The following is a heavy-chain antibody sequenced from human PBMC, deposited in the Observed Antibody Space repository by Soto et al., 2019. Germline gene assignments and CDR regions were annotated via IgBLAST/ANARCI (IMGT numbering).Heavy chain of an antibody. J-gene: IGHJ6*02. CDR1: GGTISRYA. V-gene: IGHV1-69*06. D-gene: IGHD6-19*01. Sequence: SVKDSCKGSGGTISRYASSCVRQAPGQGLEWMGGIIPIFGTANYAQKFQGRVTITADKSTSTAYMELSSLRSEDTAVYYCARGYSSGGYGMDVWGQGTTVTVSS. CDR3: ARGYSSGGYGMDV. CDR2: IIPIFGTA.